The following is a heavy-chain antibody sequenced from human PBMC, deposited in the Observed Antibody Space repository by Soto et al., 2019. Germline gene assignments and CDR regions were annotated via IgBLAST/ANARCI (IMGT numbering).Heavy chain of an antibody. V-gene: IGHV4-30-4*01. J-gene: IGHJ5*02. CDR3: ARAALPNWFDP. Sequence: SETLSLTCTVSGGSISSGDYYWSWIRQPPGKGLEWIGYIYCSGSTYYNPSLKSRVTISVDTSKNQFSLKLSSVTAADTAVYYCARAALPNWFDPWGQGTLVTVSS. CDR1: GGSISSGDYY. CDR2: IYCSGST. D-gene: IGHD2-15*01.